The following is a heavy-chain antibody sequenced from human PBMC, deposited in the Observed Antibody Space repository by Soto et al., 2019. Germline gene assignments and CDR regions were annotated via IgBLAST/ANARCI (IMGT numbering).Heavy chain of an antibody. CDR3: AREIPIDGSNFGSGAMDV. CDR2: ISNSGNT. D-gene: IGHD3-10*01. CDR1: RGSGRSDNYY. V-gene: IGHV4-61*03. Sequence: QVQLQESGPGLVKPSETLSLTCAVSRGSGRSDNYYWSWIRQTPGKGLEWIGFISNSGNTKYNPSHRSRVTISLDTSKTHFSLKLTPVTAADTAVYYCAREIPIDGSNFGSGAMDVWGQGTTVTVSS. J-gene: IGHJ6*02.